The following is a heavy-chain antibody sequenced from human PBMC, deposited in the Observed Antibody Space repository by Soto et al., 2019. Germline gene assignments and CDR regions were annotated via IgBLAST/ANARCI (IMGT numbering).Heavy chain of an antibody. V-gene: IGHV1-24*01. CDR1: GYTLTELS. D-gene: IGHD1-1*01. J-gene: IGHJ3*02. Sequence: GSSVKVCCKVSGYTLTELSMHWVRQAPGKGLEWMGGFDPEDGETIYAQKFQGRVTMTEDTSTDTAYMELSSLRSEDTAVYYCATLVLSGGNDAFDIWGQGTMVTVSS. CDR2: FDPEDGET. CDR3: ATLVLSGGNDAFDI.